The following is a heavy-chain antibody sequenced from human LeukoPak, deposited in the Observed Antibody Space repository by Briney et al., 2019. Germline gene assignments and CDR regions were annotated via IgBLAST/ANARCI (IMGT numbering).Heavy chain of an antibody. CDR3: ARRAWYRGIYYGMDV. CDR1: GYTFTDYY. CDR2: MNSNSGAT. J-gene: IGHJ6*02. V-gene: IGHV1-2*02. Sequence: ASVKVSCKASGYTFTDYYFHWVRQAPGQGLEWMGWMNSNSGATNYAQNFQGRVTMTRDTSISTAYMELSGLTSGDPVVYYCARRAWYRGIYYGMDVWGQGTTVTVSS. D-gene: IGHD4-23*01.